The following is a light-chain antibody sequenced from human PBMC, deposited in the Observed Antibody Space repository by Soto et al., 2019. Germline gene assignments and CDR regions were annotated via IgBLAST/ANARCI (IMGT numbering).Light chain of an antibody. CDR2: EGT. CDR1: SSDVGSYDL. J-gene: IGLJ2*01. CDR3: CSYADSSSFVV. Sequence: QSALAQPASVSGYPGQSVTISCTGTSSDVGSYDLVSWYQQHPGKTPKLMIYEGTKRPSGVSDRFSGSKSGNTASLTISGLQAEDEADYYCCSYADSSSFVVLGGGTQLTVL. V-gene: IGLV2-23*03.